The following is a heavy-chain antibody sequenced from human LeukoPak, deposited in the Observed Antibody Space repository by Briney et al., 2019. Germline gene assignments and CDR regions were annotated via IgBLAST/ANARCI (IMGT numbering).Heavy chain of an antibody. J-gene: IGHJ4*02. V-gene: IGHV4-38-2*02. CDR1: TYSISSSYY. CDR3: ARVESGYDSWVDY. D-gene: IGHD5-12*01. CDR2: IYLSGST. Sequence: SETLSLTCTVSTYSISSSYYWGWIRQPPDKGLEWIGIIYLSGSTYYNPSLKSRVTISVDTSKNQFSLKLNSVTAADTAVYYCARVESGYDSWVDYWGQGTLVTVSS.